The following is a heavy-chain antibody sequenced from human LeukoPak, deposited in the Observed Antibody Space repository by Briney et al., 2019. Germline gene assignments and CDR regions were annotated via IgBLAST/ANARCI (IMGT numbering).Heavy chain of an antibody. CDR3: ARGKYYYGSGSYAVRDAFDI. J-gene: IGHJ3*02. CDR2: INHSGST. CDR1: GGSFSGYY. Sequence: SETLSLTCAVYGGSFSGYYWSWIRQPPGKGLEWIGEINHSGSTNYNPSLKSRVTISVDTSKNQFSLKLSSVTAAGTAVYYCARGKYYYGSGSYAVRDAFDIWGQGTMVTVSS. D-gene: IGHD3-10*01. V-gene: IGHV4-34*01.